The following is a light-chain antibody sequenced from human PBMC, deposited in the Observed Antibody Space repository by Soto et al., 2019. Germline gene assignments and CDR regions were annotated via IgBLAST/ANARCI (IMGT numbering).Light chain of an antibody. V-gene: IGLV2-14*03. CDR3: SSYRDTTTLV. CDR2: DAT. Sequence: QSALTQPASVSGSPGQSVTISCTGTTNDIDDYAYVSWYQQHPGKAPKLMIYDATNRPSGVSSRFSGSKSGNTASLSISGLQAEDEADYFCSSYRDTTTLVFGGGTKLTVL. J-gene: IGLJ2*01. CDR1: TNDIDDYAY.